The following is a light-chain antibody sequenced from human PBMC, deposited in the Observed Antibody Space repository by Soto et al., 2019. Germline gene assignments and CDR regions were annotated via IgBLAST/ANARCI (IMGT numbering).Light chain of an antibody. J-gene: IGKJ2*01. Sequence: DIQMTQSPSSLSASVGDRVTITCRASQSISSYLNWYQQKPGKAPKLLIYAASSLQSGVPPRFSGSGSGTDFTLTISSLQPEDFATYYCQQSYSSPQDSFGQGTPLEIK. V-gene: IGKV1-39*01. CDR1: QSISSY. CDR2: AAS. CDR3: QQSYSSPQDS.